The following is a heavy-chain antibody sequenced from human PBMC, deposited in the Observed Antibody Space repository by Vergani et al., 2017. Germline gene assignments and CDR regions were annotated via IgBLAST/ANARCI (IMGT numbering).Heavy chain of an antibody. CDR3: ARNMVRGVRYYGMDV. Sequence: QVQLQESGPGLVKPSETLSLTCTVSGGSISSYYWSWIRQPPGKGLKWIGYIYYSGSTNYNPSLKSRVTISVDTSKNQFSLKLSSVTAADTAVYYCARNMVRGVRYYGMDVWGQGTTVTVSS. V-gene: IGHV4-59*01. CDR2: IYYSGST. J-gene: IGHJ6*02. D-gene: IGHD3-10*01. CDR1: GGSISSYY.